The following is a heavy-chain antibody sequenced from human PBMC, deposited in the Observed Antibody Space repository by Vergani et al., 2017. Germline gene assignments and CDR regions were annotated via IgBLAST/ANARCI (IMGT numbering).Heavy chain of an antibody. J-gene: IGHJ3*02. CDR2: IRSKASGYTT. D-gene: IGHD3-10*01. V-gene: IGHV3-72*01. CDR1: ESTFSDHY. Sequence: EAQLVESGGGLVQPGGSLRLSCVASESTFSDHYMDWVRQAPGMGLEWVGRIRSKASGYTTEYAASVKGRFTISRDDSRNMLYLQMNSLIAEDTAVYFCAAGVWFGDGDIWGRGTMVTVSS. CDR3: AAGVWFGDGDI.